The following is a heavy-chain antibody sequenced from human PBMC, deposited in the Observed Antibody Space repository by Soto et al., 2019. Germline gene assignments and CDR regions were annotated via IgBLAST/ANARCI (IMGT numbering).Heavy chain of an antibody. CDR1: GLTFSSYG. D-gene: IGHD5-18*01. J-gene: IGHJ3*02. CDR3: ARDPGYSAFDI. V-gene: IGHV3-30*03. CDR2: ISYDGRNK. Sequence: PGGSLRLSCAASGLTFSSYGMHWVRQAPGRGLEWVAGISYDGRNKYYVDSVKGRFTISRDNSKNTLDLQMNSLRVEDTALYFCARDPGYSAFDIWGHGTMVTVSS.